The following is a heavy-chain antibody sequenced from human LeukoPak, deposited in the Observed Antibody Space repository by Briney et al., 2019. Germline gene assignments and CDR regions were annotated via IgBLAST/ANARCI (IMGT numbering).Heavy chain of an antibody. D-gene: IGHD6-13*01. CDR2: IKPDGSAE. J-gene: IGHJ4*02. CDR3: AGANNSSWHN. Sequence: GGSLRLSCAASGFTFSSYWMSWVRHAPGRGLEWVANIKPDGSAEYYTASVKGRFTVSRDNAKNSLYLQMNSLRVEDTAVYYCAGANNSSWHNWGQGTLVTVSS. V-gene: IGHV3-7*01. CDR1: GFTFSSYW.